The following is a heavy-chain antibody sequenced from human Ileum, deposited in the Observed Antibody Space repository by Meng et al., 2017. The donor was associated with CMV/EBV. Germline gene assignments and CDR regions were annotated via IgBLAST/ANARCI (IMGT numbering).Heavy chain of an antibody. V-gene: IGHV3-74*01. Sequence: GESLKISCAASGFTFSSYWMHWVRQVPGKGLVWVSRINSDGSSTSYADSVKGRFTISRDNAKNTLYLQMNSLRAEDTAVYYCASFYYDFWSGYYRGDFGMDVWGQGTTVTVSS. CDR2: INSDGSST. D-gene: IGHD3-3*01. J-gene: IGHJ6*02. CDR3: ASFYYDFWSGYYRGDFGMDV. CDR1: GFTFSSYW.